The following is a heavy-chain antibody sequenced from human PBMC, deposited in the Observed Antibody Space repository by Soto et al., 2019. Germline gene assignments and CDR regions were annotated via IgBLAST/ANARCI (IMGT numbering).Heavy chain of an antibody. J-gene: IGHJ4*02. CDR1: GVSLSSFY. Sequence: QVQLQESGPGLVRASETLSLSCTVSGVSLSSFYWNWIRQPAGGGLEWIGRVYVHGTTTYNPSLKSLIILSLDPSKNQFSLNLRSVTAADTALYFCAADTGAGARAFVYLGQGMLATVSS. CDR3: AADTGAGARAFVY. D-gene: IGHD1-1*01. V-gene: IGHV4-4*07. CDR2: VYVHGTT.